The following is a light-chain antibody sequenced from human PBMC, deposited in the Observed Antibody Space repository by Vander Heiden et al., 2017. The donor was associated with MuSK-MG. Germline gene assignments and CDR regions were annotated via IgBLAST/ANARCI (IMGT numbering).Light chain of an antibody. V-gene: IGLV2-14*03. CDR1: SSDVGGDNY. J-gene: IGLJ2*01. CDR3: SSYTSSSTLV. CDR2: DVS. Sequence: QSALTQPASVSGSPGQSITIPRPGTSSDVGGDNYVSWYQQHPGKAPKLMIYDVSNRPSGVSNRFSGSKSGNTASLTISGLQAEDEADYYCSSYTSSSTLVFGGGTKLTVL.